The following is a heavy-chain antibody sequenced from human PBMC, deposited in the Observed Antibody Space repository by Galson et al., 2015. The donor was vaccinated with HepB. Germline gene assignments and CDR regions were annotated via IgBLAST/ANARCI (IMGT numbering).Heavy chain of an antibody. Sequence: QSGAEVKKPGESLKISCKGSGYSLSNYYIAWVRQMPGKGLEWMGIIYPGDSDTRYSPSFQGQVTISADKSISTAYLQWSSLKASDSAMYYCAREPRVGATNNAFDIWGQGTMVTVSS. CDR1: GYSLSNYY. D-gene: IGHD1-26*01. V-gene: IGHV5-51*01. J-gene: IGHJ3*02. CDR2: IYPGDSDT. CDR3: AREPRVGATNNAFDI.